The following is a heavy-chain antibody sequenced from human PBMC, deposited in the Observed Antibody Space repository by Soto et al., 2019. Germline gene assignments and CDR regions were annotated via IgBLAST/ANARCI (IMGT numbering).Heavy chain of an antibody. J-gene: IGHJ4*02. CDR1: GLAFSRYG. CDR3: GTYGSIFDH. CDR2: ISYDASNK. D-gene: IGHD3-10*01. V-gene: IGHV3-30*03. Sequence: QVQLVESGGGVVQPGRSLRLSCAASGLAFSRYGMHWVRQAPGKGLEWVSLISYDASNKYYADSVKGRFTISRDNSKNTLYLQMNSLRTDDTAVYYCGTYGSIFDHWGQGTLVTVSS.